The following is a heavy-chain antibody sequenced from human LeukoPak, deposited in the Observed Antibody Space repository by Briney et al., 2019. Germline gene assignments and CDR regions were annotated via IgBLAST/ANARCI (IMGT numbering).Heavy chain of an antibody. CDR1: GFTFSSYG. Sequence: PGGSLRLSCAASGFTFSSYGMHWVRQAPGKGLEWVAFIRYDGSNKYYADSVKGRFTISRDNSKNTLYLQMNSLRAEDTAVYYCAKDRYYYGSGSYYNNDYWGQGTLVTVSS. V-gene: IGHV3-30*02. CDR3: AKDRYYYGSGSYYNNDY. CDR2: IRYDGSNK. J-gene: IGHJ4*02. D-gene: IGHD3-10*01.